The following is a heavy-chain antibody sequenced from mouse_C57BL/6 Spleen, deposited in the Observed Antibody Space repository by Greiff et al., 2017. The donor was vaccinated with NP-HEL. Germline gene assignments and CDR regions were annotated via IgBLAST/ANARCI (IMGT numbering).Heavy chain of an antibody. CDR2: IYPGDGDT. D-gene: IGHD1-1*01. V-gene: IGHV1-80*01. CDR1: GYAFSSYW. CDR3: ARSRIYYGSSYDAMDY. J-gene: IGHJ4*01. Sequence: VQLQQSGAELVKPGASVKISCKASGYAFSSYWMNWVKQRPGKGLEWIGQIYPGDGDTNYNGKFKGKATLTADKSSSTAYMQLSSLTSEDSAVYFGARSRIYYGSSYDAMDYWGQGTSVTVSS.